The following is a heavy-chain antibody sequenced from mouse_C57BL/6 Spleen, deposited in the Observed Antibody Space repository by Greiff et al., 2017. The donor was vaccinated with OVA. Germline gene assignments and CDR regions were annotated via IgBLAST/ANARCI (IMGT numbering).Heavy chain of an antibody. CDR2: IVPENGDT. CDR1: GFNIKDDY. CDR3: TTLYYYGSSLDY. J-gene: IGHJ2*01. D-gene: IGHD1-1*01. V-gene: IGHV14-4*01. Sequence: VQLQQSGAELVRPGASVKLSCTASGFNIKDDYMHWVKQRPEQGLEWIGWIVPENGDTEYASKFQGKATITADTSSNTAYLQLSSLTSEDTAVYYCTTLYYYGSSLDYWGQGTTLTVSS.